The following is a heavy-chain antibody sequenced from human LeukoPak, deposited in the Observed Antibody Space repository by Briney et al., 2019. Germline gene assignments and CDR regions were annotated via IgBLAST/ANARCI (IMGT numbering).Heavy chain of an antibody. CDR1: GYTLTELS. D-gene: IGHD3-3*01. Sequence: ASVKVSCKVSGYTLTELSMHWVRQAPGKGLEWMGGFDPEDGETIYAQKFQGRVTMTEDTSTDTAYMELSSLRSEDTAVYYCATRMELRFLEWFPFDYWGQGTLVTVSS. J-gene: IGHJ4*02. V-gene: IGHV1-24*01. CDR2: FDPEDGET. CDR3: ATRMELRFLEWFPFDY.